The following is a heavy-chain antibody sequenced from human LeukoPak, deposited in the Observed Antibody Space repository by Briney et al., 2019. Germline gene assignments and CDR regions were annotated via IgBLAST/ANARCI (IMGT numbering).Heavy chain of an antibody. CDR3: AKGMAPYGSGSLFDY. D-gene: IGHD3-10*01. CDR2: ISSSSSYI. V-gene: IGHV3-21*01. J-gene: IGHJ4*02. Sequence: GGSLRLSCAASGFTFSSYWMSWVRQAPGKGLEWVSSISSSSSYIYYADSVKGRFTISRDNAKNSLYLQMNSLRAEDTAVYYCAKGMAPYGSGSLFDYWGQGTLVTVSS. CDR1: GFTFSSYW.